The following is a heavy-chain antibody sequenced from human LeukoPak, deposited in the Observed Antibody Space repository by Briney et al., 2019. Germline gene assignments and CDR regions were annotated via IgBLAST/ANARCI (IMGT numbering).Heavy chain of an antibody. CDR1: GFTFSSYS. Sequence: GGSLRLSCAASGFTFSSYSMNWVRQAPGKGLEWVSAISGSGGSTYYADSVKGRFTISRDNSKNTLYLQMNSLRAEDTAVYYCAKDKSSSWTLFDYWGQGTLVTVSS. CDR3: AKDKSSSWTLFDY. CDR2: ISGSGGST. D-gene: IGHD6-13*01. V-gene: IGHV3-23*01. J-gene: IGHJ4*02.